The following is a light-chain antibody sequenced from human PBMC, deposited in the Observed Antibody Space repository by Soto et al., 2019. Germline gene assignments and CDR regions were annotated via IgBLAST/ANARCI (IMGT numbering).Light chain of an antibody. J-gene: IGKJ4*01. CDR1: QSVDSN. CDR3: QQFSSYPLT. Sequence: EIVMTQSPATLSVSPGDVATLSFSASQSVDSNLAWYQQKPGQAPRLLIYGASTRVTGIPARFSGGGSGTDFTLTISRLEPEDFAVYYCQQFSSYPLTFGGGTKVDIK. CDR2: GAS. V-gene: IGKV3-15*01.